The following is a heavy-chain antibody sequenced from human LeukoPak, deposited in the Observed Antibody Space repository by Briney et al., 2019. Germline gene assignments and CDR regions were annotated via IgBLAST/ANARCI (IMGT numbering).Heavy chain of an antibody. CDR3: ARAYSISWYYFDY. V-gene: IGHV4-4*07. Sequence: SETLSLTCTVSGGSFSHYYWSWIRQPAGKGLEWIGHIYSTGSPNNNPSLKSRVTISLAKSKNQFSLKLTSVTAADTAVYYCARAYSISWYYFDYWGQGTLVTVSS. D-gene: IGHD6-13*01. CDR1: GGSFSHYY. J-gene: IGHJ4*02. CDR2: IYSTGSP.